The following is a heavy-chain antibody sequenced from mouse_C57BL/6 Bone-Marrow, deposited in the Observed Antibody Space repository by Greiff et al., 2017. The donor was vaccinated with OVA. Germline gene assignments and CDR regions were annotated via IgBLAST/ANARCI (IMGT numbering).Heavy chain of an antibody. D-gene: IGHD2-1*01. CDR2: IWSGGST. J-gene: IGHJ1*03. V-gene: IGHV2-4*01. Sequence: VQVVESGPGLVQPSQSLSITCTVSGFSLTSYGVHWVRQPPGKGLEWLGVIWSGGSTDYNAAFISRLSISKDNSMSQVFFKMNSLQADDTAIYYCAKEGGGNYWYVDVWGTGTTVTVSS. CDR1: GFSLTSYG. CDR3: AKEGGGNYWYVDV.